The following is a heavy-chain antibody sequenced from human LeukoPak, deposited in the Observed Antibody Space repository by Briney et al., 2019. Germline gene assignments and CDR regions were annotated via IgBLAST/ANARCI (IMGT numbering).Heavy chain of an antibody. V-gene: IGHV1-8*01. CDR2: IYPNRGHA. J-gene: IGHJ6*03. D-gene: IGHD3-3*01. Sequence: SVKVSCKAFGYTFTSYHINWVGQATGQGVEWIGCIYPNRGHAGYAQKSRGRVTMTRNTSISTAYTELSSLRSEDASVYYCPRETGYYDFWSGYYYYYMDVWGKGTTVTVSS. CDR3: PRETGYYDFWSGYYYYYMDV. CDR1: GYTFTSYH.